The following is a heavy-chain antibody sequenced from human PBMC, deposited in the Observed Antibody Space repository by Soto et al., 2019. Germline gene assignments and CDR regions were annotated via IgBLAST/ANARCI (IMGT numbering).Heavy chain of an antibody. CDR2: ISAYNGNT. J-gene: IGHJ5*02. D-gene: IGHD6-19*01. V-gene: IGHV1-18*01. CDR3: ARIRPYSSGWPPGRWFDP. Sequence: AASVKVSCKASGYTFTSYGISWVRQAPGQGLEWMGWISAYNGNTNYAQKLQGRVTMTTDTSTSTAYMELRSLRSDDTAVYYCARIRPYSSGWPPGRWFDPWGQGTLVTVSS. CDR1: GYTFTSYG.